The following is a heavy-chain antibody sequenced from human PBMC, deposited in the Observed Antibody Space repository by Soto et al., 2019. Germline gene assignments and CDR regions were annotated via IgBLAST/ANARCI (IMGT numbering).Heavy chain of an antibody. V-gene: IGHV3-33*01. J-gene: IGHJ4*02. Sequence: GGSLRVSCKASGLTFSTYGMHWVRQAPGKGLEWVATIWYQGNTYYDKDSIKGRFAVSRDNSKDTVFLQMNTLRAEDPATYYCARDRGYGSNYVFDFWGRGTLVTVSP. CDR3: ARDRGYGSNYVFDF. CDR1: GLTFSTYG. D-gene: IGHD4-4*01. CDR2: IWYQGNTY.